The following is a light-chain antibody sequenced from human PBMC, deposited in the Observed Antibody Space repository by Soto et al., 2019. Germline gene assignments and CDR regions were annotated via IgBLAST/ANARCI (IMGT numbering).Light chain of an antibody. V-gene: IGKV1-5*01. CDR3: QQXNNWPPWT. Sequence: DIQLTQSPSTLSASVGDRVTITCRASQSISSWLAWYQQKPGKAPKLLVYDASSLESGVPSRFRGSGSGTEFTLTISSLQSEDFAVYYCQQXNNWPPWTCGQGTKVDIK. CDR2: DAS. CDR1: QSISSW. J-gene: IGKJ1*01.